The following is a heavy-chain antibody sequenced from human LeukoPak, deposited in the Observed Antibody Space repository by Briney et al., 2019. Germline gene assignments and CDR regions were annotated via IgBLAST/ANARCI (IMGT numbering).Heavy chain of an antibody. V-gene: IGHV3-21*01. D-gene: IGHD2-15*01. CDR2: ISSSSYI. CDR3: ATRTVVAATGSDY. J-gene: IGHJ4*02. CDR1: GFTFSSYS. Sequence: PGGSLRLSCAASGFTFSSYSMIWVRQAPGKGLEWVSSISSSSYIYYADSVKGRFTISRDNAKNSLYLQMNSLRAEDTAVYYCATRTVVAATGSDYWGQGTLVTVSS.